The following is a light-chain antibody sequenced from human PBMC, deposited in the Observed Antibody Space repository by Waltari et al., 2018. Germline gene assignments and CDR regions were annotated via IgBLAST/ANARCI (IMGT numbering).Light chain of an antibody. Sequence: DIQLTQPPSSLSASVGDRVRISCRASKESSIFLNWYQQKPGKAPKLLVSYASTLQRGVPARFSGTGSGTDFTLVISSLQPEDFATYFCQQSYTSLLTFGGGTRVDIK. J-gene: IGKJ4*01. V-gene: IGKV1-39*01. CDR3: QQSYTSLLT. CDR2: YAS. CDR1: KESSIF.